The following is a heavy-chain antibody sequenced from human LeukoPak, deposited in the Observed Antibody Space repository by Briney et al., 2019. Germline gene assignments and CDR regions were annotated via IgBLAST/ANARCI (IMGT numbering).Heavy chain of an antibody. V-gene: IGHV1-69*05. CDR1: GGTFSSYA. Sequence: ASVKVSCKASGGTFSSYAISWVRQAPGQGLEWMGRIIPIFGTANYAQKFQGRVTITTDESTSTAYMELSSLRSEDTAVYYCAREFRGYDFWSASMAYFDYWGQGTLVTVSS. J-gene: IGHJ4*02. CDR3: AREFRGYDFWSASMAYFDY. CDR2: IIPIFGTA. D-gene: IGHD3-3*01.